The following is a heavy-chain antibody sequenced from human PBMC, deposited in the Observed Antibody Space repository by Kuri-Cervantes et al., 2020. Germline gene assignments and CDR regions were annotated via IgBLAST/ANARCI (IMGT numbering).Heavy chain of an antibody. CDR1: GFTFRNYD. Sequence: GGSLRLSCAASGFTFRNYDMHWVRQAPGKGLEWVALIRHDGRIKNHADSVQGRFTISRDHSENTLYLQMSSLKGEDTAVYYFAREGVSVTATHQGYFDYWGQGTLVTVSS. J-gene: IGHJ4*02. V-gene: IGHV3-30*02. CDR3: AREGVSVTATHQGYFDY. D-gene: IGHD5-18*01. CDR2: IRHDGRIK.